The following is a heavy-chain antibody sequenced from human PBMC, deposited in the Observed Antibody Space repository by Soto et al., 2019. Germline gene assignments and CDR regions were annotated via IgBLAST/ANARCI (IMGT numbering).Heavy chain of an antibody. D-gene: IGHD3-22*01. CDR3: ARGDYDSSGYYSGFDY. CDR1: GGSISSYY. CDR2: IYYSGST. V-gene: IGHV4-59*01. J-gene: IGHJ4*02. Sequence: PSETLSLTCTVSGGSISSYYWSWIRQPPGKGLEWIGYIYYSGSTNYNPSLKSRVTISVDTSKNQFSLKLSSVTAADTAVYYCARGDYDSSGYYSGFDYWGQGTLVTVSS.